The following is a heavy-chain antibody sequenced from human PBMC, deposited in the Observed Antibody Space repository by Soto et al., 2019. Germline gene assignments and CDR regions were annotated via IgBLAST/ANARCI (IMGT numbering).Heavy chain of an antibody. J-gene: IGHJ6*02. CDR2: IWYDGSND. Sequence: GSLRLSCAASGFTFSNYGIHWVRQAPGKGLEWVAIIWYDGSNDYYVDSVKGRFTISRDNSKNTLSLQMNSLRAEDTAVYYCARDRWEFQLFYYGLDVWGQGTTVTVSS. CDR1: GFTFSNYG. CDR3: ARDRWEFQLFYYGLDV. V-gene: IGHV3-33*01. D-gene: IGHD1-26*01.